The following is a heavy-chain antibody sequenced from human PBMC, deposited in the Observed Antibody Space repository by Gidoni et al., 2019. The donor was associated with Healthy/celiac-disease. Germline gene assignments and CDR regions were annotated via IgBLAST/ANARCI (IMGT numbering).Heavy chain of an antibody. V-gene: IGHV4-34*01. D-gene: IGHD2-2*01. CDR2: INHSGST. Sequence: QVQLQQWGAGLLKPSETLSLTCAVYGGSFSGYYWSWIRQPPGKGLEWIGEINHSGSTNYNPSLKSGVTISVDTSKNQFSLKLSSVTAADTAVYYCARGLVVPAATMGNWFDPWGQGTLVTVSS. CDR3: ARGLVVPAATMGNWFDP. J-gene: IGHJ5*02. CDR1: GGSFSGYY.